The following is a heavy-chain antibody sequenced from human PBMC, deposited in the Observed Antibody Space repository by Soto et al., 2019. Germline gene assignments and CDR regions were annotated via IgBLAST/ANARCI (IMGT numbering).Heavy chain of an antibody. CDR2: TYYRSKWYN. V-gene: IGHV6-1*01. CDR3: ARGHYYDSSGYYLGF. J-gene: IGHJ4*02. CDR1: VDSVSRSGAA. D-gene: IGHD3-22*01. Sequence: PTHSLSCVLSVDSVSRSGAAWNWTRQSPSGCLERLGRTYYRSKWYNDNAVSDKSRITINPHTSKHQFSLQLNSVTPEDTAVYFCARGHYYDSSGYYLGFWGQGTLVTVSS.